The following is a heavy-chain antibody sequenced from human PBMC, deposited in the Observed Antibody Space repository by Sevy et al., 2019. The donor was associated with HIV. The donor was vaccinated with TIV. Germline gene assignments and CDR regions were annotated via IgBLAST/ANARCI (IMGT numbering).Heavy chain of an antibody. J-gene: IGHJ5*02. D-gene: IGHD6-13*01. CDR1: GYTFTGYY. V-gene: IGHV1-2*06. CDR3: ARTPARIAAAGTINWFDP. CDR2: INPNSGGT. Sequence: ASVKVSCKASGYTFTGYYVHWVRQAPGQGLEWMGRINPNSGGTNYAQKFQGRVTMTRDTSISTAYMELSRLRSDDTAVYYCARTPARIAAAGTINWFDPWGQGTLVTVSS.